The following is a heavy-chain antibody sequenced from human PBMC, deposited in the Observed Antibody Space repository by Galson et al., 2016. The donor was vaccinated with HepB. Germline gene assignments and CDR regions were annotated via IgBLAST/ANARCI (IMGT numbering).Heavy chain of an antibody. CDR1: GHTFMSKS. J-gene: IGHJ4*02. CDR2: ISAGNGDT. V-gene: IGHV1-3*01. D-gene: IGHD3-9*01. Sequence: QSGAEVKKPGESLKISCKASGHTFMSKSVYWVRQAPGQGPEWMAWISAGNGDTKISHKFQGRVTVTRDTSATTAYMEFSGLRSEDTAVYYCASSISDWPVYWGQGTLVTV. CDR3: ASSISDWPVY.